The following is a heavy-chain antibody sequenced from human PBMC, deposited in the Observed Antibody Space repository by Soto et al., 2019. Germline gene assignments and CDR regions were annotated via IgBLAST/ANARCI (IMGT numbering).Heavy chain of an antibody. CDR1: GFTFSDHY. V-gene: IGHV3-72*01. CDR3: TRVRLGRSRTSDY. CDR2: IKNKANSYTT. Sequence: EVQLVESGGGLVQPEGSLRLSCGASGFTFSDHYMDRVRQAPGKGLEWVGRIKNKANSYTTEYAAPGKGRFIISRDDSKNSVFLEMTRLKTDDTAVYYCTRVRLGRSRTSDYWGQGILVTVSS. D-gene: IGHD6-19*01. J-gene: IGHJ4*02.